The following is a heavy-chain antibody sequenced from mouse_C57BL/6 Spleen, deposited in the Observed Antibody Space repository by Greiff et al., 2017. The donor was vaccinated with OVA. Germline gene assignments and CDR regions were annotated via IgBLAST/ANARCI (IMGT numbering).Heavy chain of an antibody. J-gene: IGHJ4*01. CDR2: IWSGGST. Sequence: VQLQESGPGLVQPSQSLSITCTVSGFSLTSYGVHWVRQSPGKGLEWLGVIWSGGSTDYNAAFISRLSISKENSKSQVFFKMNSLQADDTAIYYCARNLGSGPHYYAMDYWGQGTSVTVSS. CDR3: ARNLGSGPHYYAMDY. CDR1: GFSLTSYG. D-gene: IGHD3-2*02. V-gene: IGHV2-2*01.